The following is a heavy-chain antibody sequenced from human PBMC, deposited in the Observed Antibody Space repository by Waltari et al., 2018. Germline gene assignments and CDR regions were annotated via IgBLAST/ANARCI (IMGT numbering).Heavy chain of an antibody. D-gene: IGHD6-13*01. Sequence: QVQLVQSGAEVKKPGASVKVSCKASGYTFTGYYMHWVRQAPGQGLEWMGWINPNRGGTNYAQKCQGRVTMTRDTSISTAYMELSRLRSDDTAVYYCARVVGSSCPDYWGQGTLVTVSS. J-gene: IGHJ4*02. V-gene: IGHV1-2*02. CDR3: ARVVGSSCPDY. CDR1: GYTFTGYY. CDR2: INPNRGGT.